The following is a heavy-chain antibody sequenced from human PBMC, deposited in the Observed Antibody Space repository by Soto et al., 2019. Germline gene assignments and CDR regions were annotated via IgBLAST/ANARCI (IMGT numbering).Heavy chain of an antibody. V-gene: IGHV1-3*01. CDR3: ARDTGDGPFDF. CDR1: GYTFSSYA. CDR2: INAGYGNT. D-gene: IGHD7-27*01. Sequence: GASVKVPCKASGYTFSSYALHWVRQAPGQRLEWMGWINAGYGNTKSSQKFQDRVTISRDTYASTAYMELTSMRSEDTALYYWARDTGDGPFDFWGQGTLVTVSS. J-gene: IGHJ4*02.